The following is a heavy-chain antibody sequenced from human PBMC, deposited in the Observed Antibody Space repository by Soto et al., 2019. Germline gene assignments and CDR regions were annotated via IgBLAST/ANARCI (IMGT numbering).Heavy chain of an antibody. Sequence: EVQLLESGGGLVQPGGSLRLSCAASGLTFSGYGMSWVRQAPGTGLEWVSAISGSGSTTYYADSVKGRFTISSDDSKNILCLQMNSLRAEDTAVYYCVTRSRGLQSAPPRLDSWGQGPLVTVSS. CDR3: VTRSRGLQSAPPRLDS. CDR2: ISGSGSTT. CDR1: GLTFSGYG. J-gene: IGHJ4*02. V-gene: IGHV3-23*01. D-gene: IGHD4-4*01.